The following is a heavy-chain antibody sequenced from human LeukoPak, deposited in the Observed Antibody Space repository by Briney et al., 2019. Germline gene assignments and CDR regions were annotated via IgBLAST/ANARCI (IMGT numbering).Heavy chain of an antibody. CDR3: AKDRYYYDSSGYYYFDY. CDR1: GFTFSSYG. Sequence: GGSLRLSCAASGFTFSSYGMHWVRQAPGKGLEWVAFIRYDGSNKYYADSVKGRFTISRDNSKNTLYLQMNSLRAEDTAVYYCAKDRYYYDSSGYYYFDYWGQGTLVTVSS. V-gene: IGHV3-30*02. D-gene: IGHD3-22*01. J-gene: IGHJ4*02. CDR2: IRYDGSNK.